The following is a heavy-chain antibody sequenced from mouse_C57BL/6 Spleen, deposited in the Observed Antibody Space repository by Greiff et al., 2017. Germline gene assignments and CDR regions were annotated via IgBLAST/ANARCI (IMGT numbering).Heavy chain of an antibody. Sequence: QVHVKQSGAELARPGASVKMSCKASGYTFTSYTMHWVKQRPGQGLEWIGYINPSSGYTKYNQKFKDKATLTADKSSSTAYMQLSSLTSEDSAVYYCARRGTTYFDVWGTGTTVTVSS. D-gene: IGHD1-1*01. V-gene: IGHV1-4*01. CDR3: ARRGTTYFDV. CDR1: GYTFTSYT. CDR2: INPSSGYT. J-gene: IGHJ1*03.